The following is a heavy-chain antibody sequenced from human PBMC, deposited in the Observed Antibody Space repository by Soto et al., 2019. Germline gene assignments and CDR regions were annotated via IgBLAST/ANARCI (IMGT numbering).Heavy chain of an antibody. CDR3: ARRNNNYYYYYYYMDV. J-gene: IGHJ6*03. CDR2: IYYSGST. D-gene: IGHD1-20*01. CDR1: GGSISSGDYY. Sequence: TSETLPLTCTVSGGSISSGDYYWSWIRQPPGKGLEWIGYIYYSGSTYYNPSLKSRVTISVDTSKNQFSLKLSSVTAADTAVYYCARRNNNYYYYYYYMDVWGKGTTVTV. V-gene: IGHV4-30-4*01.